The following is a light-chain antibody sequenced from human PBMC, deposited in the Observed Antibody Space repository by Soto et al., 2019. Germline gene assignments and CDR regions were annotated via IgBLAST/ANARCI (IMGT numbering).Light chain of an antibody. Sequence: DIMLTQSPATLSLSPGERATLSCRASQSVSSYLAWYQQKPGQAPRLLIYGASNRATGIPDRFSGSGSGTDFTLTISRLEPEDFAVYYCQQYGSSGTFGQGTKVDI. CDR3: QQYGSSGT. J-gene: IGKJ1*01. CDR1: QSVSSY. V-gene: IGKV3-20*01. CDR2: GAS.